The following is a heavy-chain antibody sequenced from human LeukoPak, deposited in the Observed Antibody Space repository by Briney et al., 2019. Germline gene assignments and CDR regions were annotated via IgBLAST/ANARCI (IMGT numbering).Heavy chain of an antibody. V-gene: IGHV3-7*01. CDR2: IKQDGSEK. D-gene: IGHD6-13*01. CDR1: GFTFSSYW. J-gene: IGHJ6*03. Sequence: GGSLRLSCAASGFTFSSYWMSWVRQAPGKGLEWVANIKQDGSEKYYVDSVKGRFTISRDNAKNSLYLQMNSLRAEDTAVYYCARESSTPDYYYYMDVWGKGTTVTVSS. CDR3: ARESSTPDYYYYMDV.